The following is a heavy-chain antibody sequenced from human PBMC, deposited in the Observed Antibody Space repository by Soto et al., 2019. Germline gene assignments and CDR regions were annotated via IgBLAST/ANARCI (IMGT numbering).Heavy chain of an antibody. CDR1: GGTFSSYA. V-gene: IGHV1-69*13. J-gene: IGHJ5*02. CDR2: IIPIFGTA. D-gene: IGHD5-18*01. Sequence: PSVKVSCKASGGTFSSYAISWVRQAPGQGLEWMGGIIPIFGTANYAQKFQGRVTITADESTSTAYMELSSLRSEDTAVYYCARDQYSYVPRWFDPWGQGTLVTVSS. CDR3: ARDQYSYVPRWFDP.